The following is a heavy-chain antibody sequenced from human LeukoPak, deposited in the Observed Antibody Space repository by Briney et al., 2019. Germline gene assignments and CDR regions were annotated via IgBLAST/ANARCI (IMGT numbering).Heavy chain of an antibody. J-gene: IGHJ4*02. D-gene: IGHD5-12*01. CDR1: GFTFSSYE. CDR2: ISSSGSTI. V-gene: IGHV3-48*03. Sequence: GGSLRLSCAASGFTFSSYEMNWVRQAPGKGLEWVSYISSSGSTIYYADSVKGRFTISRDNAKNSLYLQMNSLRAEDTAVYYCARGRKYSGYDFGWGPTAKDFDYWGQGTLVIVSS. CDR3: ARGRKYSGYDFGWGPTAKDFDY.